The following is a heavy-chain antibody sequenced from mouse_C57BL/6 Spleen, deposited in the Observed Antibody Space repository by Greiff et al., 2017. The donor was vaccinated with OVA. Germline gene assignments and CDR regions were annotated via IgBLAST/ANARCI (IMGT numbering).Heavy chain of an antibody. V-gene: IGHV6-3*01. D-gene: IGHD1-1*01. CDR1: GFTFSNYW. Sequence: ADGSMKLSCVASGFTFSNYWMNWVRQSPEKGLEWVAQIRLKSDNYATHYAESVKGRFTISRDDSKSSVYLQMNNLRAEDTGIYYCTGGGYYYGSRTGDYWGQGTSVTVSS. CDR3: TGGGYYYGSRTGDY. CDR2: IRLKSDNYAT. J-gene: IGHJ4*01.